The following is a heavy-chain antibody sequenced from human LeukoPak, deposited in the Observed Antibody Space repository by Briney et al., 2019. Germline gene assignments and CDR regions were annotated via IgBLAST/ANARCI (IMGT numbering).Heavy chain of an antibody. J-gene: IGHJ4*02. CDR2: INHSGST. V-gene: IGHV4-39*07. CDR3: ARGWRMERVNFDY. D-gene: IGHD1-1*01. Sequence: PSETLSLTCTVSGGSLSSFHYNWDWIRQPPGKGLEWIGEINHSGSTNYNPSLKSRVTISVDTSKNQFSLKLSSVTAADTAVYYCARGWRMERVNFDYWGQGTLVTVSS. CDR1: GGSLSSFHYN.